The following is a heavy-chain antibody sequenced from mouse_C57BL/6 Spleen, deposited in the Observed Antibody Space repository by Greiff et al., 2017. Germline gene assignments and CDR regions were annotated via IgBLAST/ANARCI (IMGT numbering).Heavy chain of an antibody. Sequence: VQLQQSGPELVKPGASVKISCKASGYSFTGYYMNWVKQSPEKSLEWIGEINPSTGGTTYNQKFKAKATLTVDKSSRTAYMQLKSLTSEDSAVYYCARLDGYDGGFAYWGQGTLVTVSA. D-gene: IGHD2-2*01. CDR3: ARLDGYDGGFAY. J-gene: IGHJ3*01. CDR2: INPSTGGT. V-gene: IGHV1-42*01. CDR1: GYSFTGYY.